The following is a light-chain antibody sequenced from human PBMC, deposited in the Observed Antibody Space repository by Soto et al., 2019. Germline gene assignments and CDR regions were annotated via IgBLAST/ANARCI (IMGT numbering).Light chain of an antibody. V-gene: IGLV1-51*01. J-gene: IGLJ2*01. CDR1: SSNIGNNF. CDR3: GTWDSSL. CDR2: DIN. Sequence: QSVLTQPPSVSAAPGQKVTISCSGSSSNIGNNFVSWYQQLPGTAPKLLIYDINKRPSGIPDRFSGSKSGTSATLGITGLQTGDEADYYCGTWDSSLFGGGT.